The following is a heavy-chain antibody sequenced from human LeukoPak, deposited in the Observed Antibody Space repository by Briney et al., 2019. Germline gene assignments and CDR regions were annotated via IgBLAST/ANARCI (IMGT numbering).Heavy chain of an antibody. CDR2: IFYSGST. V-gene: IGHV4-39*07. J-gene: IGHJ3*02. D-gene: IGHD3-22*01. CDR1: GGSISSSSYY. Sequence: SETLSLTCTVSGGSISSSSYYWGWIRQPPGKGLEWIGSIFYSGSTYYNPSLKSRVTISVDTSKKQFSLKLSSVTAADTAVYYCARVRRFYYDSSTKGAFDIWGQGTMVTVSS. CDR3: ARVRRFYYDSSTKGAFDI.